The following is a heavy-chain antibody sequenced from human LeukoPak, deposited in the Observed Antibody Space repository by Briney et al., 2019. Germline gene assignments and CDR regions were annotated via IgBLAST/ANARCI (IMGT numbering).Heavy chain of an antibody. J-gene: IGHJ6*02. Sequence: GGSLRLSCAASGFSLSNYWMSWVRQAPGKGLEWVANINQDGSDKYYVGSVMGRFTISKDNAKNSVYLQMNSLRPEDTAIYYCAWYGVTHGLDVWGQGTTVTVSS. CDR1: GFSLSNYW. V-gene: IGHV3-7*01. CDR3: AWYGVTHGLDV. D-gene: IGHD3-10*01. CDR2: INQDGSDK.